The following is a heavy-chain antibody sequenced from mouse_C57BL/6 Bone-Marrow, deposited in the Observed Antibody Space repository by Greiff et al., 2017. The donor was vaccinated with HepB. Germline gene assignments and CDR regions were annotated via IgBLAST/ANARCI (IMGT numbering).Heavy chain of an antibody. D-gene: IGHD1-1*01. J-gene: IGHJ2*01. Sequence: VKLQQPGAELVRPGSSVKLSCKASGYTFTSYWMHWVKQRPIQGLEWIGNIDPSDSETHYNQKFKDKATLTVDKSSSTAYMQLSSLTSEDSAVYYCARVPHYYGSSEYYFDYWGQGTTLTVSS. V-gene: IGHV1-52*01. CDR2: IDPSDSET. CDR3: ARVPHYYGSSEYYFDY. CDR1: GYTFTSYW.